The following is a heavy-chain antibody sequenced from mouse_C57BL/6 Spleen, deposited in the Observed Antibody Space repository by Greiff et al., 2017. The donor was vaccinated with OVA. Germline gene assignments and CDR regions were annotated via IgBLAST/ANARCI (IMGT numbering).Heavy chain of an antibody. D-gene: IGHD1-1*01. CDR2: ISSGSSTI. CDR3: ARHPYYYGSSYFDY. V-gene: IGHV5-17*01. J-gene: IGHJ2*01. Sequence: DVMLVESGGGLVKPGGSLKLSCAASGFTFSDYGMHWVRQAPEKGLEWVAYISSGSSTIYYADTVKGRFTISRDNAKNTLFLQMTSLRSEDTAMYYCARHPYYYGSSYFDYWGQGTTLTVSS. CDR1: GFTFSDYG.